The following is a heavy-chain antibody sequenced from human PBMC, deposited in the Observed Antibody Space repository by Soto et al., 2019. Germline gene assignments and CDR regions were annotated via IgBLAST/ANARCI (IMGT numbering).Heavy chain of an antibody. D-gene: IGHD5-12*01. CDR3: ARNRKPSGGYVQS. CDR2: IIPIFGTA. Sequence: QVQLVQSGAEVKKPGSSVKVSCKASGGTFSSYAISWVRQAPGQGLEWMGGIIPIFGTANYAQKVQGSVTITADDSTSTARMELSSPSSEDTAVYYWARNRKPSGGYVQSWGQGTLVTVSA. CDR1: GGTFSSYA. J-gene: IGHJ5*02. V-gene: IGHV1-69*12.